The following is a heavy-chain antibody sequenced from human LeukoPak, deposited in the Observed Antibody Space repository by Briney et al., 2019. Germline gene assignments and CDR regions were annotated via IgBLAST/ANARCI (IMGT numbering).Heavy chain of an antibody. D-gene: IGHD1-26*01. CDR2: ISYDGSNK. J-gene: IGHJ4*02. CDR3: ARASGSYPYYFDY. V-gene: IGHV3-30*04. CDR1: GFTFSSYA. Sequence: GGSLRLSCAASGFTFSSYAMHWVRQAPGKGLEWVAVISYDGSNKYYADSVKGRFTISRDNSKNTLYLQMNSLRAEDTALYYCARASGSYPYYFDYWGQGTLVTVSS.